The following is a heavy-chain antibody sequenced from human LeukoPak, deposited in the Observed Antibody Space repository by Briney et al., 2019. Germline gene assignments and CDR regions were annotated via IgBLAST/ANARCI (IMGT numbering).Heavy chain of an antibody. Sequence: GASVKVSCKASGYTFTGYYMHWVRQAPGQGLEWMGRINPNSGGTNYAQKFQGRVTMTRDTSISTAYMELSRLRSDDTAVYYCARDLSSTPHWELDYWGQGTVVTVSP. J-gene: IGHJ4*02. CDR1: GYTFTGYY. D-gene: IGHD7-27*01. CDR3: ARDLSSTPHWELDY. V-gene: IGHV1-2*06. CDR2: INPNSGGT.